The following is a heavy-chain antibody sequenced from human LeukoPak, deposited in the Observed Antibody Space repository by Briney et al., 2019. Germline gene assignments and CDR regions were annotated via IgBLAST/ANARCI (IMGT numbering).Heavy chain of an antibody. Sequence: GGSLRLSCAASGFTFSSYAMSWVRQAPGKGLEWVSGVSSSGGSTYYTDSVKGRFTISRDNSKNTLYLQMNSLRAEDTAVYYCAKASIFGDTKYFQHWGQGTPVTVSS. CDR2: VSSSGGST. V-gene: IGHV3-23*01. CDR1: GFTFSSYA. J-gene: IGHJ1*01. CDR3: AKASIFGDTKYFQH. D-gene: IGHD3-3*01.